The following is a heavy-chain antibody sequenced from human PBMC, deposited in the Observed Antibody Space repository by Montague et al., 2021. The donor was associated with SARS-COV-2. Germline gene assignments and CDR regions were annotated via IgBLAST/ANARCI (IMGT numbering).Heavy chain of an antibody. CDR3: ASLTLGYCSSTSCYSDWFDP. V-gene: IGHV4-59*12. Sequence: SETLSLTCTVSGGSINNYYWGWIRQPPGKALEYIAYISGIGSTHRNPALESRVTISVDTSKNQFSLKLSSVTAADTAVYYCASLTLGYCSSTSCYSDWFDPWGQGTLVTVSS. J-gene: IGHJ5*02. CDR2: ISGIGST. D-gene: IGHD2-2*02. CDR1: GGSINNYY.